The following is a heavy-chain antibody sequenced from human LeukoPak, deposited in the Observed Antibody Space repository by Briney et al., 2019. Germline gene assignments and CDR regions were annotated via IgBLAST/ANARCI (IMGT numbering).Heavy chain of an antibody. J-gene: IGHJ4*02. Sequence: GGPLRLSCAASGFTFSSYSMNWVRQAPGKGLEWVSYISSSGSTIYYADSVKGRFTISRDNAKNSLYLQMNSLRAEDTAVYYCASPYSSRWYELCYWGQGTLVTVSS. V-gene: IGHV3-48*04. CDR2: ISSSGSTI. D-gene: IGHD6-13*01. CDR1: GFTFSSYS. CDR3: ASPYSSRWYELCY.